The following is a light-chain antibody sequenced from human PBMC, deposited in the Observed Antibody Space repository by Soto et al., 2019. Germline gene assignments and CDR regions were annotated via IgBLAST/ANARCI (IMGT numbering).Light chain of an antibody. V-gene: IGLV2-8*01. CDR3: SSYAGSNNVI. CDR2: EVT. J-gene: IGLJ2*01. CDR1: SSDVGGNNY. Sequence: QSALTQPPSASGSPGQSVAISCTGTSSDVGGNNYVSWYQQHPGKAPKLMVYEVTKRPSGVPDRFSGSKSGNTASLTVSGLHAEDEAHYYCSSYAGSNNVIFGGGTKVTVL.